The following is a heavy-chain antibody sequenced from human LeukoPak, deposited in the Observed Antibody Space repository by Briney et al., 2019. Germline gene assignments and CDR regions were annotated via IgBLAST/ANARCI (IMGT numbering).Heavy chain of an antibody. CDR2: IKQDGSER. V-gene: IGHV3-7*04. CDR1: GFTFSNYW. Sequence: PGGSLRLSCAASGFTFSNYWMTWVRQAPGKGLEWVANIKQDGSERDYVDSVKGRFTISRDDAKNSLYLQMNSLRAEDTAVYYCARGITKANWGQGTLVTVSS. CDR3: ARGITKAN. J-gene: IGHJ4*02. D-gene: IGHD3-10*01.